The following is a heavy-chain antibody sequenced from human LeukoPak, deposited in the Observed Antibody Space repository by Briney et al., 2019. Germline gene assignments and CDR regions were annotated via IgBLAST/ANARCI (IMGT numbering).Heavy chain of an antibody. CDR1: GYTFNLAW. CDR3: VWSSTWNRRFYLDQ. CDR2: IAVTPDGPVT. Sequence: PGGSLRLSCAASGYTFNLAWMSWVRQTPGKGLQWVARIAVTPDGPVTDYATPVRGRFTISRDDSRNMVYLQMSSLRTDDTAVYYCVWSSTWNRRFYLDQWGQGTLVTVSS. D-gene: IGHD6-6*01. J-gene: IGHJ4*02. V-gene: IGHV3-15*04.